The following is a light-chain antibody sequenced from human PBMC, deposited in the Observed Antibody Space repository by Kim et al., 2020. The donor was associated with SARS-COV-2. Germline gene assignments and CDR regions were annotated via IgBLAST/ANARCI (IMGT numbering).Light chain of an antibody. J-gene: IGKJ2*01. CDR1: QGIRND. CDR2: AAS. Sequence: SASVRDRVTITCRASQGIRNDLGWYQQKPGKAPKLLIYAASSLQSGVPSRFSGSGSGTDFTLTISSLQPEDFATYYCLQDYNYPMSFGQGTKLEI. V-gene: IGKV1-6*01. CDR3: LQDYNYPMS.